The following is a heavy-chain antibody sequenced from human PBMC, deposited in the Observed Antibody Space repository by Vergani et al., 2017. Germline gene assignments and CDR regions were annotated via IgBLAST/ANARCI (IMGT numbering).Heavy chain of an antibody. Sequence: QGQLVESGGGLVKPGGPLRLSCAASRFDFSDYYMSWTRQAPGKGVEWFSYISNSGNTIYYADSVKGRIIVSRDNAKKSLYLQMNSLRVEDTAVYYCASGSSGFFTLTSPNWFDPWGKGTLVTVS. CDR1: RFDFSDYY. V-gene: IGHV3-11*04. D-gene: IGHD3-3*01. CDR2: ISNSGNTI. CDR3: ASGSSGFFTLTSPNWFDP. J-gene: IGHJ5*02.